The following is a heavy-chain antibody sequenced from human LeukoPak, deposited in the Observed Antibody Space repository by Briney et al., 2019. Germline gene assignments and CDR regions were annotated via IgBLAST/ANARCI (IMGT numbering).Heavy chain of an antibody. CDR2: SYYSGST. CDR3: ARVGSGSFDY. V-gene: IGHV4-59*01. Sequence: PSETLSLTCSVSGGSISTYYCSWIRQPPGKGLEWIGYSYYSGSTNSNPSLKSRVTISVDTSKNQFSLKLNSVTAADTAVYYCARVGSGSFDYWGQGTLVTVSS. J-gene: IGHJ4*02. CDR1: GGSISTYY. D-gene: IGHD6-19*01.